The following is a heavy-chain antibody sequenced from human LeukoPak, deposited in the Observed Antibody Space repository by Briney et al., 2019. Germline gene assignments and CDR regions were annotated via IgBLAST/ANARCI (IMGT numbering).Heavy chain of an antibody. V-gene: IGHV3-30*18. Sequence: GGSLRLSCAASGFAFSSYGMHWVRQAPGKGLAWVAVISCDGTNKYYADSVKGQFTISRDNSKNTLYLQMNSLRAEDTAVYYCAKGGPLGYCSSTSCPDYFDYWGQGTLVTVSS. CDR2: ISCDGTNK. CDR1: GFAFSSYG. D-gene: IGHD2-2*01. CDR3: AKGGPLGYCSSTSCPDYFDY. J-gene: IGHJ4*02.